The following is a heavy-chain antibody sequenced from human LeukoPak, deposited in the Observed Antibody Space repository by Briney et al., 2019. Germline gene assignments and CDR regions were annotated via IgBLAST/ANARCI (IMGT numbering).Heavy chain of an antibody. CDR2: IFDSGTTNYNPST. CDR3: ARGGVTTIAQYDY. V-gene: IGHV4-59*01. Sequence: SATLSLTCTVSGGSIISYFWSWIRQPPGKGPEWIGYIFDSGTTNYNPSTNYNPSLKSRVTVSLDTSKNHFSLKLSSVTAADTAVYFCARGGVTTIAQYDYWGQGILVTVSS. D-gene: IGHD5-12*01. J-gene: IGHJ4*02. CDR1: GGSIISYF.